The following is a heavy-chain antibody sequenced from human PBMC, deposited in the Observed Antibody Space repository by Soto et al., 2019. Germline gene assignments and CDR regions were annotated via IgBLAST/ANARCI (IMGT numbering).Heavy chain of an antibody. D-gene: IGHD6-13*01. CDR1: GFTCDDYA. CDR3: AKDWGIAGVLAFDI. J-gene: IGHJ3*02. Sequence: PGGSLRLSCAASGFTCDDYAMHWVRQAPGKGLGWVSGISWNSGSIGYADSVKGRFTISRDNAKNSLYLQMNSLRAEDTALSYCAKDWGIAGVLAFDIWGQGTMVTVSS. CDR2: ISWNSGSI. V-gene: IGHV3-9*01.